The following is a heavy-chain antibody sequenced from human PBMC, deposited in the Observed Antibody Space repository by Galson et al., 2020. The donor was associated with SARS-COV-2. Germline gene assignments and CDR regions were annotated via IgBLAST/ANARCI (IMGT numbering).Heavy chain of an antibody. CDR2: IHGSGGYGT. V-gene: IGHV3-23*01. D-gene: IGHD3-22*01. Sequence: GESLKISCAASGFYLSFYAMSWVRQAPGKGLEWVAGIHGSGGYGTYYPDSVKGRFTISRDNSKNTLYLQMNSLRAEDTAIYFCAKTTENSGYYPFDHWGQGTLVTVSS. CDR1: GFYLSFYA. J-gene: IGHJ4*02. CDR3: AKTTENSGYYPFDH.